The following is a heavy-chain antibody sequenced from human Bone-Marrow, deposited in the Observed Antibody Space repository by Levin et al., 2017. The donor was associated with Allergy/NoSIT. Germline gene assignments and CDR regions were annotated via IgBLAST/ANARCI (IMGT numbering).Heavy chain of an antibody. D-gene: IGHD7-27*01. Sequence: HSQTLSLPCAVSGGSIRYGGYSWSWLRQPLGKGLEWIGYIYESGNTNYNPSLKSRVTISADRSKNQFSLKLNSMSAADTAVYYCARVGRRELGEDWFDPWGQGALVTVSS. CDR2: IYESGNT. CDR1: GGSIRYGGYS. V-gene: IGHV4-30-2*01. CDR3: ARVGRRELGEDWFDP. J-gene: IGHJ5*02.